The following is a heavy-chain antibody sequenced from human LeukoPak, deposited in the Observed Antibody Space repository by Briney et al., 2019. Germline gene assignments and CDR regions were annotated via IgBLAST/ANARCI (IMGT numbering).Heavy chain of an antibody. Sequence: ASVKVSCKASGYTFTGYYMHWVRQAPGQGLEWMGWISAYNGNTNYAQKLQGRVTMTTDTSTSTAYMELRSLRSDDTAVYYCARSTYYYGSGSYRTSDYWGQGTLVTVSS. V-gene: IGHV1-18*04. CDR3: ARSTYYYGSGSYRTSDY. CDR1: GYTFTGYY. D-gene: IGHD3-10*01. J-gene: IGHJ4*02. CDR2: ISAYNGNT.